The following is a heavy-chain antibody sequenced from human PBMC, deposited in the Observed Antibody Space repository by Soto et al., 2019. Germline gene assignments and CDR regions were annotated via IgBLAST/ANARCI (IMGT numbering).Heavy chain of an antibody. CDR1: GFTLSNYA. V-gene: IGHV3-30-3*01. CDR3: ARDSIAAAIPDY. D-gene: IGHD6-13*01. Sequence: QVQLVESGGGVVQPGRSLRLSCAASGFTLSNYAMHWVRQAPGKGLAWVAVISYDGSKKYYADSVKGRFTISRDNSKNTLYLQMNSLRVEDTAVYSCARDSIAAAIPDYWGQGALVTVSS. CDR2: ISYDGSKK. J-gene: IGHJ4*02.